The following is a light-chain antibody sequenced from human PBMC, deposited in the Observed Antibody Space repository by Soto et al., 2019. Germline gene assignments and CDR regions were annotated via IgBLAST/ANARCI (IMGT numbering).Light chain of an antibody. V-gene: IGLV1-44*01. CDR1: SSNIGGNT. Sequence: QSVLTQPPSASGTPGQRVTISCSGSSSNIGGNTVNWYQQLPGTAPKLLMYNNNQRPSGVPDRFSGSKSGTSASLAISGLQSEDEADYYCAAWDDSLNGLVFGGGTKLTVL. CDR3: AAWDDSLNGLV. J-gene: IGLJ2*01. CDR2: NNN.